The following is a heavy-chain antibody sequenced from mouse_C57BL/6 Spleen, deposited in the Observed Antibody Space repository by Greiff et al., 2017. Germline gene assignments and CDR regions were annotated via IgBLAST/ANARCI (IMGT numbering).Heavy chain of an antibody. D-gene: IGHD2-4*01. CDR1: GYTFTSYW. CDR3: ARGYDYPDYYAMDY. V-gene: IGHV1-69*01. CDR2: IDPSDSYT. Sequence: QVQLQQPGAELVMPGASVKLSCKASGYTFTSYWMHWVKQRPGQGLEWIGEIDPSDSYTNYNQKFKGKSTLTVDKSSSTAYMQLSSLTSEDSAVYYCARGYDYPDYYAMDYWGQGTSVTVSS. J-gene: IGHJ4*01.